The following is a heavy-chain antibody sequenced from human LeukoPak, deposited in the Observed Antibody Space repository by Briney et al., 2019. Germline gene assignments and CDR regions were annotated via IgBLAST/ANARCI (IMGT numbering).Heavy chain of an antibody. J-gene: IGHJ4*02. CDR3: AKDSSPHYYDSSGYEDY. V-gene: IGHV3-23*01. Sequence: GGSLRLSCAASGFTFSSYAMSWVRQAPGKGLEWVSAISGSGGSTYYADSVKGRFTISRDNSKSTLYLQMNSLRAEDTAVYYCAKDSSPHYYDSSGYEDYWGQGTLVTVSS. CDR1: GFTFSSYA. CDR2: ISGSGGST. D-gene: IGHD3-22*01.